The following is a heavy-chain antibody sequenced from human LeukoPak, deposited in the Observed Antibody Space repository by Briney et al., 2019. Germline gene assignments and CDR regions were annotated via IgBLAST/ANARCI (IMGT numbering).Heavy chain of an antibody. J-gene: IGHJ4*02. Sequence: PGGSLRLSCAASGFTFTNARMNWVRQAPGKGLEWVSSINNSGNTIYYADSVKGRFTISRDNSKNSLYLQMNSLRAEDTAVYYCASGAQSDYWGQGTLVTVSS. D-gene: IGHD1-26*01. CDR3: ASGAQSDY. CDR1: GFTFTNAR. CDR2: INNSGNTI. V-gene: IGHV3-48*04.